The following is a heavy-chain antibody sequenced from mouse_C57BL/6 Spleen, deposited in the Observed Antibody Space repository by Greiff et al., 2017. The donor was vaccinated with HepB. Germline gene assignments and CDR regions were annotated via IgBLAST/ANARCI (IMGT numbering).Heavy chain of an antibody. V-gene: IGHV1-55*01. J-gene: IGHJ3*01. Sequence: VQLQQPGAELVKPGASVKMSCKASGYTFTSYWITWVKQRPGQGLEWIGDIYPGSGSTNYNEKFKSKATLTVDTSYSTAYMQLSSLTSEDSAVYYCARGAAYYSNYEGFAYWGQGTLVTVSA. D-gene: IGHD2-5*01. CDR3: ARGAAYYSNYEGFAY. CDR1: GYTFTSYW. CDR2: IYPGSGST.